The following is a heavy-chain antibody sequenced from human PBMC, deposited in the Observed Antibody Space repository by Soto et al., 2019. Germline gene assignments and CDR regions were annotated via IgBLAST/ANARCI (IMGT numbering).Heavy chain of an antibody. CDR1: GYTFTSYY. Sequence: ASVKVSCKASGYTFTSYYMHWVRQAPGQGLEWMGIINPSGGSTSYAQKFQGRVTMTRDTSTSTVYMELSSLRSEDTAVYYCARGPYDFWSGYYTVVLSPVGDFFVYWGQGTLVTVSS. CDR3: ARGPYDFWSGYYTVVLSPVGDFFVY. V-gene: IGHV1-46*01. D-gene: IGHD3-3*01. CDR2: INPSGGST. J-gene: IGHJ4*02.